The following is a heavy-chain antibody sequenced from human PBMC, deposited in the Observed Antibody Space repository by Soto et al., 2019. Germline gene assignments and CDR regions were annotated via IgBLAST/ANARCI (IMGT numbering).Heavy chain of an antibody. CDR3: ARITMVALCFDY. CDR2: ISAYNGNT. Sequence: ASVKVSCKASGYTFTSYGISWVRQAPGQGLEWMGWISAYNGNTNYAQKLQGRVTMTTDTSTSTAYMELRSLRSDDTAVYYCARITMVALCFDYWGQGSLVTVAS. V-gene: IGHV1-18*01. D-gene: IGHD2-15*01. CDR1: GYTFTSYG. J-gene: IGHJ4*02.